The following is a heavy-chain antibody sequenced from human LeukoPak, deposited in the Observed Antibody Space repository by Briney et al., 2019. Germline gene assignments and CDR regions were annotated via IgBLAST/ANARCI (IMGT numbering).Heavy chain of an antibody. CDR2: IFYSGST. D-gene: IGHD6-19*01. Sequence: PSETLSLTCTVSGGSISSYYWSWIRQPPGKGLEWIGYIFYSGSTNHNPSLKSRVTISVDTSKNQISLKLTSVTAADTAVYYCARHPSAVAGKTFDCWGQGTLVTVSS. CDR1: GGSISSYY. V-gene: IGHV4-59*08. J-gene: IGHJ4*02. CDR3: ARHPSAVAGKTFDC.